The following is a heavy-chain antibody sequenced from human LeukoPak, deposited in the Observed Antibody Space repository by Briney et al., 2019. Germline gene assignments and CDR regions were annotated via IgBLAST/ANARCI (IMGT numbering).Heavy chain of an antibody. CDR1: GFTFSSYW. CDR2: IKQDGSEK. D-gene: IGHD3-22*01. CDR3: ATIVVVSSSLEDY. V-gene: IGHV3-7*03. J-gene: IGHJ4*02. Sequence: GGSLRLSCAASGFTFSSYWMSWVRQAPGKGLEWVANIKQDGSEKYYVDSVKGRFTISRDNAKNSLYLQVNSLRAKDTVVYYCATIVVVSSSLEDYWGQGTLVTVSS.